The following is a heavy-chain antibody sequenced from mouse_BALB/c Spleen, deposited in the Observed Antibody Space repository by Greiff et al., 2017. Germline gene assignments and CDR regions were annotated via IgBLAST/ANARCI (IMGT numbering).Heavy chain of an antibody. D-gene: IGHD2-14*01. Sequence: EVQLQESGPELVKPGASVKISCKASGYSFTGYYMHWVKQSHVKSLEWIGRINPYNGATSYNQNFKDKASLTVDKSSSTAYMELHSLTSEDSAVYYCASTYYRYADTYYFDYWGQGTTLTVSS. CDR2: INPYNGAT. V-gene: IGHV1-31*01. CDR3: ASTYYRYADTYYFDY. J-gene: IGHJ2*01. CDR1: GYSFTGYY.